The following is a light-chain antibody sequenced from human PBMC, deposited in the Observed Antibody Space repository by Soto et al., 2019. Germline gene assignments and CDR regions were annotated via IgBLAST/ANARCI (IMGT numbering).Light chain of an antibody. J-gene: IGLJ1*01. CDR1: NIGGKN. V-gene: IGLV3-9*01. CDR3: QVWDNRGYV. Sequence: SYELTQPLSVSVALGQTATITCGGNNIGGKNVHWYQQKPGQAPVLVIYRDYNRPSGIPERFSGSNSGHTATLTISRVQHGDEADYYCQVWDNRGYVFGTGTKVTV. CDR2: RDY.